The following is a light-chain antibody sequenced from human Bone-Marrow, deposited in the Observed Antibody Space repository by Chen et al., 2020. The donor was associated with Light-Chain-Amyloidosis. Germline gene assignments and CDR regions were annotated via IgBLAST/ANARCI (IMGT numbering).Light chain of an antibody. Sequence: DIQMTQSPSSLSASVGDRLTITCRASQTINSYLNWYQQKPGKAPKLLIYAASNLERGVPSRFSGSGSGTDFALTIISLQPDDFATYFCQQSYISPFNVGGGTKVDIK. CDR1: QTINSY. CDR2: AAS. V-gene: IGKV1-39*01. J-gene: IGKJ4*01. CDR3: QQSYISPFN.